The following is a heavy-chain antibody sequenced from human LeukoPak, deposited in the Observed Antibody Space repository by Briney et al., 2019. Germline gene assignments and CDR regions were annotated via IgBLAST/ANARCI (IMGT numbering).Heavy chain of an antibody. CDR1: GFTFSSYG. J-gene: IGHJ4*02. D-gene: IGHD2-2*01. CDR3: AKGGRLGYCSSTSCSRQDYFDY. V-gene: IGHV3-30*02. CDR2: IRYDGSNK. Sequence: GGSLRLSCAASGFTFSSYGMHWVRQAPGKGLEGVAFIRYDGSNKYYADPVKGRFTISRDNSKNTLYLQMNSLRAEDTAVYYCAKGGRLGYCSSTSCSRQDYFDYWGQGTLVTVSS.